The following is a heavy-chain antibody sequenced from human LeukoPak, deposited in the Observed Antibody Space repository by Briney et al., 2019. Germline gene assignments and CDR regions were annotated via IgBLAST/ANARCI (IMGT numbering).Heavy chain of an antibody. CDR3: VRDQTWSFDC. D-gene: IGHD2-8*02. J-gene: IGHJ4*02. Sequence: GGSLRLSCAASGFTFSSYAMSWVRQAPGKGLEWVSAISGSGGSTYYADSVKGRFTIFRDNAKNSLFLQMNSLRVEDTAVYYCVRDQTWSFDCWGQGTLVTVSS. CDR2: ISGSGGST. CDR1: GFTFSSYA. V-gene: IGHV3-23*01.